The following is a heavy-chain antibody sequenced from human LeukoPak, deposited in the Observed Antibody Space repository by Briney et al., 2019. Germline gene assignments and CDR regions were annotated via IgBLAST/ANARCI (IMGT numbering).Heavy chain of an antibody. CDR2: IYSGGNT. D-gene: IGHD4-23*01. CDR3: ARDSSDYGGKGVDY. J-gene: IGHJ4*02. CDR1: GFTVSSNY. Sequence: GGSLRLSCAASGFTVSSNYMSWVRQAPGKGLEWVSVIYSGGNTYHADSVKGRFTISRDNSKNTLYLQMNSLRAEDTAVYYCARDSSDYGGKGVDYWGQGTLVTVSS. V-gene: IGHV3-53*01.